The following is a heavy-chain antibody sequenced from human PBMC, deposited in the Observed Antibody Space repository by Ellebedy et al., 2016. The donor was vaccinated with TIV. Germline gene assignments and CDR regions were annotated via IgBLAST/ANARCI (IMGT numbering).Heavy chain of an antibody. V-gene: IGHV4-59*08. CDR2: IYDPGDL. D-gene: IGHD1-26*01. CDR1: GASVRSLY. CDR3: ARQGTTLGAFDF. Sequence: MPSETLSLTCSVSGASVRSLYWNWLRQPPGKPLEWIGYIYDPGDLQYNPSLKIRVTISLDRSKNQFSLRLTYVTAADTAMYYCARQGTTLGAFDFWGQGTPVNVSS. J-gene: IGHJ4*02.